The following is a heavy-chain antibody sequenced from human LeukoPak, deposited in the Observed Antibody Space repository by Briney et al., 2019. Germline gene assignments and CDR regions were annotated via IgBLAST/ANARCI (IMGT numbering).Heavy chain of an antibody. D-gene: IGHD3-3*01. J-gene: IGHJ4*02. CDR3: ARGYYGGINYFQY. CDR1: GYTFTGHY. V-gene: IGHV1-2*02. CDR2: INPNSGSK. Sequence: GASVKVSCKPFGYTFTGHYLHWVRQAPGQGLEWMGWINPNSGSKKHAQNLQGRVTLTRDTSIGTAYMELSSLRSDDTAVYYCARGYYGGINYFQYWGQGTLVTVSS.